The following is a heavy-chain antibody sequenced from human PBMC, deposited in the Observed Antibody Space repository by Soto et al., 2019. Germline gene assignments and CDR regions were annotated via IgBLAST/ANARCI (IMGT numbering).Heavy chain of an antibody. CDR3: ARAIGYGSGSYYKGPSDY. V-gene: IGHV3-33*01. J-gene: IGHJ4*02. CDR1: GFTFSSYV. Sequence: GGSLRLSCAASGFTFSSYVMHWVRQAPGKGLEWVAVIWYDGSNKYYADSVKGRFTISRDNSKNTLYLQMNSLRAEDTAVYYCARAIGYGSGSYYKGPSDYWGQGTLVTVS. D-gene: IGHD3-10*01. CDR2: IWYDGSNK.